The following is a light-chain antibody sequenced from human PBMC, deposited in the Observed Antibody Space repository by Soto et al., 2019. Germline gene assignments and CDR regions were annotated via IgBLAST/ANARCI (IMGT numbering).Light chain of an antibody. CDR1: SSNIGSNP. J-gene: IGLJ3*02. CDR2: NNN. Sequence: QPVLPQPPSASGTPGQRVTISCSGSSSNIGSNPVKWYQQLPGTAPKLLISNNNQRPSGVPDRFSGSKSGTSASLAISGLQSEDEAEYHCAAWDDSLNGWVFGGGTKLTVL. CDR3: AAWDDSLNGWV. V-gene: IGLV1-44*01.